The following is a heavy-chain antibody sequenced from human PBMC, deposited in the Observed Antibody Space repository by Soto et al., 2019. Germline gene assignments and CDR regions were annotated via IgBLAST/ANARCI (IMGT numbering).Heavy chain of an antibody. CDR2: INHSGST. CDR3: ARFVRGVIISYYYYGMDV. D-gene: IGHD3-10*01. CDR1: GGSFSGYY. J-gene: IGHJ6*02. V-gene: IGHV4-34*01. Sequence: PSETLSLTCAVYGGSFSGYYWSWIRQPPGKGLEWIGEINHSGSTNYNPSLKSRVTISVDTSKNQFSLKLGSVTAADTAVYYCARFVRGVIISYYYYGMDVWGQGTTVTVSS.